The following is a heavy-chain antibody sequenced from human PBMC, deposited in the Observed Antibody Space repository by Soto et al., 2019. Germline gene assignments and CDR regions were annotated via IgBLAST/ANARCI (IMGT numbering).Heavy chain of an antibody. V-gene: IGHV3-7*05. D-gene: IGHD3-22*01. Sequence: PGGSLRLSCAASGFTFSSYWMSWVRQAPGKGLEWVANIKQDGSEKYYVDSVKGRFTISRDNAKNSLYLQMNSLRAEDTAVYYCARVRYYDSSGYFVSDYFDYWGQGTLVTVSS. CDR1: GFTFSSYW. CDR2: IKQDGSEK. J-gene: IGHJ4*02. CDR3: ARVRYYDSSGYFVSDYFDY.